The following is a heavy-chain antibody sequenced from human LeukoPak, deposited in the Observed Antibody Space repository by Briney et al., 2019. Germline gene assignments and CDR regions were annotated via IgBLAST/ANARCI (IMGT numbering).Heavy chain of an antibody. CDR1: GFTFSSYS. J-gene: IGHJ4*02. Sequence: GGSPRLSCAASGFTFSSYSMNWVRQAPGKGLEWVSYISSSSSTIYYADSVKGRFTISRDNAKNSLYLQMNSLRAEDTAVYYCARTFYYYDSGGSGCDYWGQGTLVTVSS. D-gene: IGHD3-22*01. V-gene: IGHV3-48*04. CDR2: ISSSSSTI. CDR3: ARTFYYYDSGGSGCDY.